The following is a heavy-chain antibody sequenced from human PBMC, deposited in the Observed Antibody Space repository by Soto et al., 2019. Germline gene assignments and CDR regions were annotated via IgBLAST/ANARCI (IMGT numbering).Heavy chain of an antibody. D-gene: IGHD3-3*01. J-gene: IGHJ5*02. Sequence: RKRLEWMGWMNPNSGNTGYTQKFQGRVTMTRNTSISTAYMELSSLRSEDTAVYYCARVKPYDFWSGGGWFDPWGQGTLVTVSS. CDR3: ARVKPYDFWSGGGWFDP. V-gene: IGHV1-8*01. CDR2: MNPNSGNT.